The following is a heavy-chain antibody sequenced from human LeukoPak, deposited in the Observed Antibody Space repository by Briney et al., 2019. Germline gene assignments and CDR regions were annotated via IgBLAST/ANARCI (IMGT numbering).Heavy chain of an antibody. J-gene: IGHJ4*02. Sequence: GGSMRLSCAASGLTLSSNAMSWVRQAPGKGLEWVSSISGSGGSTYYADSVKGRFTISRDNSKNTLYLQMNSLRAEDTAVYYCAKDTYYYGSGSYNYWGQGTLVTVSS. CDR3: AKDTYYYGSGSYNY. D-gene: IGHD3-10*01. CDR2: ISGSGGST. CDR1: GLTLSSNA. V-gene: IGHV3-23*01.